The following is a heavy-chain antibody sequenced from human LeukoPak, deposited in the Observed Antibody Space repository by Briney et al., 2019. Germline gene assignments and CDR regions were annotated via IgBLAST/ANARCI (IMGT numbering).Heavy chain of an antibody. Sequence: ASVKVSCKASGYTFTSYGISWVRQAPGQGLEWMGWISAYNGNTNYAQKLQGRVTMTTDASTSTAYMELRSLRSDDTAVYYCAREYSSGSSSDYWGQGTLVTVSS. V-gene: IGHV1-18*04. CDR1: GYTFTSYG. J-gene: IGHJ4*02. D-gene: IGHD6-19*01. CDR3: AREYSSGSSSDY. CDR2: ISAYNGNT.